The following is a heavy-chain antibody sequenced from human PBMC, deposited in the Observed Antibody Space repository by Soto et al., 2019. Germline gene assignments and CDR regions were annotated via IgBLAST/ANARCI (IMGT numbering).Heavy chain of an antibody. CDR2: IKSKTDGGTT. V-gene: IGHV3-15*01. CDR1: GFTFSNAW. Sequence: GGSLRLSCAASGFTFSNAWMSWVRQAPGKGLEWVGRIKSKTDGGTTDYAAPVKGRFTNSRDDSKNTLYLQMNSLKTEDTAVYYCTTGRLYDSSGYYYVNYFDYWGQGTLVTVSS. J-gene: IGHJ4*02. CDR3: TTGRLYDSSGYYYVNYFDY. D-gene: IGHD3-22*01.